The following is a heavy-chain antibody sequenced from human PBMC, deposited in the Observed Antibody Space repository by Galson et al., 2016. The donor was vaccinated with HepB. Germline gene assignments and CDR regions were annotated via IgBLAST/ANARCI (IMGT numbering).Heavy chain of an antibody. CDR3: VREGGGANPLGDH. J-gene: IGHJ4*01. Sequence: SLRLSCADSGSTFSRYSMSWVRQSPGRGPEWVATITSNSNYIAYLHSVKGRFTIPRDNARNLLSLQMNSPGVEDTAVYFCVREGGGANPLGDHWGHGTLVIVSS. D-gene: IGHD4/OR15-4a*01. V-gene: IGHV3-21*06. CDR2: ITSNSNYI. CDR1: GSTFSRYS.